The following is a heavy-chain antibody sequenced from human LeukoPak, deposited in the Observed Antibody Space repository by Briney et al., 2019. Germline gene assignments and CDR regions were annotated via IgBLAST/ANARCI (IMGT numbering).Heavy chain of an antibody. CDR2: ISYDGSNK. J-gene: IGHJ3*02. Sequence: GGSLRLSCAASGFTFSSYAMHWVRQAPGKGLEWVAVISYDGSNKYYADSVKGRFTISRDNSKNTLYLQMNSLRAEDTAVYYCARDRRGCSGGSCYSRVTDDAFDIWGQGTMVTVSS. D-gene: IGHD2-15*01. CDR3: ARDRRGCSGGSCYSRVTDDAFDI. V-gene: IGHV3-30*04. CDR1: GFTFSSYA.